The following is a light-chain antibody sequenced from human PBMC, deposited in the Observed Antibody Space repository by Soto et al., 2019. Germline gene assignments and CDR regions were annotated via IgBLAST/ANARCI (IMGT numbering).Light chain of an antibody. J-gene: IGLJ1*01. Sequence: QSVLTQPRSVSGSPGQSVTISCTGGSSDVGGFNYVSWYQQHPGKAPKLMIYDVTKRPSGVPDRFSGSKSGNTASLTISGLQAEDEADYYCCSYAGSNTYVFGSGTKVTVL. CDR1: SSDVGGFNY. CDR2: DVT. V-gene: IGLV2-11*01. CDR3: CSYAGSNTYV.